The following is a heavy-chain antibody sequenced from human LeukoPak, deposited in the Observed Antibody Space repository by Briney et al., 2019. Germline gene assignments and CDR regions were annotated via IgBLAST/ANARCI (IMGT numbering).Heavy chain of an antibody. CDR2: IYTSGST. Sequence: SETLSLTCAVYGGPFSPYYWSWIRQPAGKGLEWIGRIYTSGSTNYNPSLKSRVTMSVDTSKNQFSLKLSSVTAADTAVYYCARENGSGSRETYYYYYYMDVWGKGTTVTISS. J-gene: IGHJ6*03. CDR1: GGPFSPYY. CDR3: ARENGSGSRETYYYYYYMDV. D-gene: IGHD3-10*01. V-gene: IGHV4-4*07.